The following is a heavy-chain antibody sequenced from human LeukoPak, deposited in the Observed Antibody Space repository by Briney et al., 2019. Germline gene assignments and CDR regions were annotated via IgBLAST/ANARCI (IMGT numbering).Heavy chain of an antibody. CDR3: ARRIPAYYGMDV. CDR1: GGSISSYY. CDR2: VYYTGST. V-gene: IGHV4-59*08. Sequence: SETLSLTCTVSGGSISSYYWSWIRQPPGKGLEWIGSVYYTGSTNYNPSLKSRLTILVDTSKNQFSLKPRSVTAADTAVYYCARRIPAYYGMDVWGQGTTVTVSS. J-gene: IGHJ6*02.